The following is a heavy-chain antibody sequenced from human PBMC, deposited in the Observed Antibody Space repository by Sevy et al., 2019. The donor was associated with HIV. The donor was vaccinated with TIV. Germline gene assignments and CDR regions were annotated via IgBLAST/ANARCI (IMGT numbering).Heavy chain of an antibody. CDR3: AKLQGASPQYYCMDV. CDR2: ISFDVTYK. J-gene: IGHJ6*02. CDR1: GFSFRTFG. V-gene: IGHV3-30*18. D-gene: IGHD4-4*01. Sequence: GGSLRLSCAASGFSFRTFGMFWVRQAPGKGLEWVALISFDVTYKYYADSVKGRFTISRDNSKNTLYLQMNSLRPEDTAVYYCAKLQGASPQYYCMDVWGQGTMVTVSS.